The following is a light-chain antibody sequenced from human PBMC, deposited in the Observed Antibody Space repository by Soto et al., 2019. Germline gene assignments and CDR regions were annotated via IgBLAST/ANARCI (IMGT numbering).Light chain of an antibody. CDR2: RNN. J-gene: IGLJ1*01. V-gene: IGLV1-47*01. Sequence: QSVLTQPPSASGTPGQRVTISCSGSSSNIGSNYVYWYQQLPGTAPKLLIYRNNQRPSGVPDRFSGSKSGTSASLAISGLRSEDESYYYCAAWDDSLRVLYVSGTGTNVTVL. CDR1: SSNIGSNY. CDR3: AAWDDSLRVLYV.